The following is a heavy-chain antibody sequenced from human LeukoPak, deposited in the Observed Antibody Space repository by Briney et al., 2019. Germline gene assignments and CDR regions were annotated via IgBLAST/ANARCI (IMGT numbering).Heavy chain of an antibody. CDR1: GFTFSSYE. V-gene: IGHV3-48*03. CDR3: ARGVASGYQIAHFDY. Sequence: GGSLRLSCAASGFTFSSYEMNWVRQAPGKGLEWVSYISSSGRTIFYADSVKGRFTISRDNAKNSVYLQMNSLRAEDTAVYYCARGVASGYQIAHFDYWGQGTLVTVSS. J-gene: IGHJ4*02. CDR2: ISSSGRTI. D-gene: IGHD3-22*01.